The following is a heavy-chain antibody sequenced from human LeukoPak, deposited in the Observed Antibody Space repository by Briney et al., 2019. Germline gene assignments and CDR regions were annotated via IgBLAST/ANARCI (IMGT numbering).Heavy chain of an antibody. CDR1: GFTFSSYS. V-gene: IGHV3-21*01. CDR3: ARDLRYDILTGPEGDY. D-gene: IGHD3-9*01. J-gene: IGHJ4*02. Sequence: GGSLRLSCAASGFTFSSYSMNWVRQAPGKGREWVSSISSSSSYIYYADSVKGRFTISRDNANNSLYLQMNSLRAEDTAVYYCARDLRYDILTGPEGDYWGQGTLVTVSS. CDR2: ISSSSSYI.